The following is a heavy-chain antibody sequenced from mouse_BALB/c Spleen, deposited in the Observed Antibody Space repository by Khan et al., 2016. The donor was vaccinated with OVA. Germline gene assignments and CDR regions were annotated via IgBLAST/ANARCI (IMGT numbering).Heavy chain of an antibody. V-gene: IGHV2-9*02. CDR1: GFSLTSYG. CDR2: IWAGGST. J-gene: IGHJ3*01. CDR3: AREGYDEEDGWFAY. D-gene: IGHD2-2*01. Sequence: VKLEESGPGLVAPSQSLSITCTVSGFSLTSYGVHWVRQPPGKGLEWLGVIWAGGSTNYNSALMSRLSISKDNSKSQVFLKMNSLQTDDTAMYFCAREGYDEEDGWFAYWGQGTLVTVSA.